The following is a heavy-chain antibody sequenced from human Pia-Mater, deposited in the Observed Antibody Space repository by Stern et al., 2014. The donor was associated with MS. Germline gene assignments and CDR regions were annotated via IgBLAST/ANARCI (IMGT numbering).Heavy chain of an antibody. Sequence: EVQLVQSGVEVKKPGESLKISCEASGYRFSDNWIGWVRQMPGKGLEWIGMIYPGDSDSRYNPSVQGQVTISADKSTNTAFLQWDSLKASDTAIYYCARHQSTLVNWFDTWGQGTPVTVSS. CDR1: GYRFSDNW. CDR2: IYPGDSDS. V-gene: IGHV5-51*01. J-gene: IGHJ5*02. CDR3: ARHQSTLVNWFDT. D-gene: IGHD2-21*01.